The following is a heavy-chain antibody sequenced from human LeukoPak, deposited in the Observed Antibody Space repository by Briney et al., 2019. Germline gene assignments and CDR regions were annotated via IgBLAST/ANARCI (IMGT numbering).Heavy chain of an antibody. V-gene: IGHV4-39*07. CDR2: IYYSGST. J-gene: IGHJ4*02. Sequence: SETLSLTCTVSGGSISSSSYYWGWIRQPPGKGLEWIGSIYYSGSTYYNPSLKSRVTISVDTSKNQFSLKLSSVTAADTAVYYCARDQDMITFGGVIVDDYWGQGTLVTVSS. CDR3: ARDQDMITFGGVIVDDY. CDR1: GGSISSSSYY. D-gene: IGHD3-16*02.